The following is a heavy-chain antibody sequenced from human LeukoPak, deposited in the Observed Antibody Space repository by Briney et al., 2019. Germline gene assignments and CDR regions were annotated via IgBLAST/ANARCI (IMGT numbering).Heavy chain of an antibody. D-gene: IGHD7-27*01. CDR3: ARRGNWGFFDY. CDR1: GGSISSNY. J-gene: IGHJ4*02. V-gene: IGHV4-4*09. CDR2: INTSEST. Sequence: SETLSLTCTVSGGSISSNYWSWIRQPPGKGLEWIGYINTSESTNYNHSLKGRVPISLDTSRNQFSLKLTSVTAADTDVYYCARRGNWGFFDYWGQGILVSVSS.